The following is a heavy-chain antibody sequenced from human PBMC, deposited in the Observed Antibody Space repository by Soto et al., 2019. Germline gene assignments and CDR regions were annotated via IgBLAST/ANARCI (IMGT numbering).Heavy chain of an antibody. D-gene: IGHD3-16*02. CDR1: GGSFSGYY. Sequence: PSETLSLTCAVYGGSFSGYYWSWIRQPPGKGLEWIGEINNSGSTNYNPSLKSRVTISVDTSKNQFSLKLSSVTAADTAVYYCARSRMITFGGVIVSAGYMDVWGKGTTVTVSS. CDR2: INNSGST. CDR3: ARSRMITFGGVIVSAGYMDV. J-gene: IGHJ6*03. V-gene: IGHV4-34*01.